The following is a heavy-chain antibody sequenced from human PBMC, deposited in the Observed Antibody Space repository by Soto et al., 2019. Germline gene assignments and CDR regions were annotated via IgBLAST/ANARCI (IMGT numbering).Heavy chain of an antibody. CDR1: GYTFTSYD. CDR2: MNPNSGNT. CDR3: ARANDQQIGGYYYYYMDV. Sequence: GASVKVSCKASGYTFTSYDINWVRQATGQGLEWMGWMNPNSGNTGYAQKFQGRVTMTRNTSISTAYMELSSLRSEDTAVYYCARANDQQIGGYYYYYMDVWGKGTTVTVSS. V-gene: IGHV1-8*01. J-gene: IGHJ6*03. D-gene: IGHD6-6*01.